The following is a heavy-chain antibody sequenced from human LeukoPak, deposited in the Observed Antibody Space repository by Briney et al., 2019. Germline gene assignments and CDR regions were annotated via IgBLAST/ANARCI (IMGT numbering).Heavy chain of an antibody. D-gene: IGHD6-6*01. CDR1: GFTVSSNY. CDR3: AKLAARPVVGAFDI. V-gene: IGHV3-53*01. J-gene: IGHJ3*02. Sequence: GGSPRLSCAASGFTVSSNYMSWVRQAPGKGLEWVSVIYSGGSTYYADSVKGRFTISRDNAKNSLYLQMNSLRAEDTAVYYCAKLAARPVVGAFDIWGQGTMVTVSS. CDR2: IYSGGST.